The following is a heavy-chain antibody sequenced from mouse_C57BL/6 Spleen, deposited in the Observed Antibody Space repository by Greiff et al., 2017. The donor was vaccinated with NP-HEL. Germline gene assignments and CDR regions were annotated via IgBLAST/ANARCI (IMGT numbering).Heavy chain of an antibody. J-gene: IGHJ3*01. CDR1: GYSFTSYY. Sequence: QVQLKQSGPELVKPGASVKISCKASGYSFTSYYIHWVKQRPGQGLEWIGWIYPGSGNTKYNEKFKGKATLTADTSSSTAYMQLSSLTSEDSAVYYCAREDDGYFTYWGQGTLVTVSA. CDR3: AREDDGYFTY. V-gene: IGHV1-66*01. D-gene: IGHD2-3*01. CDR2: IYPGSGNT.